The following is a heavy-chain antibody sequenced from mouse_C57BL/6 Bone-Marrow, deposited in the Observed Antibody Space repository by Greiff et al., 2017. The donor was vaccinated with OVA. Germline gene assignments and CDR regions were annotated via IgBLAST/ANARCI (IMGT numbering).Heavy chain of an antibody. D-gene: IGHD2-3*01. J-gene: IGHJ4*01. CDR1: GYTFTSYG. V-gene: IGHV1-81*01. Sequence: VKLQQSGAELARPGASVKLSCKASGYTFTSYGISWVKQRTGQGLEWIGEIYPRSGNTYYNEKFKGKATLTADKSSSTAYRELRSLTSEDSAVYFCARSPLYDGYPYYAMDYWGQGTSVTVSS. CDR2: IYPRSGNT. CDR3: ARSPLYDGYPYYAMDY.